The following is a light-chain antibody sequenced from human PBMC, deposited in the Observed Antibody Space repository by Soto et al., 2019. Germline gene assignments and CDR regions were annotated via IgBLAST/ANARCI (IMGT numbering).Light chain of an antibody. Sequence: QSALTQPASVSGSPGQSITISCTGINGDVGDYNYVSWYQHHPGKAPKLIIYDVSNRPSGVSNRFSGSKSGNTAFLTISGLQTEDETDYYCNSYTSSSALFVFGTGTKVTVL. J-gene: IGLJ1*01. CDR3: NSYTSSSALFV. CDR2: DVS. CDR1: NGDVGDYNY. V-gene: IGLV2-14*01.